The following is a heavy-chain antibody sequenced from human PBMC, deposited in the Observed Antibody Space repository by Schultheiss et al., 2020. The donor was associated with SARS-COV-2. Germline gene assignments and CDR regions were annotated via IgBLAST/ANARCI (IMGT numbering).Heavy chain of an antibody. Sequence: SQTLALTCTVSGGSVSSGSYYWSWIRQHPGKGLEWIGYIYYSGCTYYNPSLKSRVTISVDTSKNQFSLKLSSVTAADTAVYYCARREPYDSSGYLWGQGTLVTVSS. D-gene: IGHD3-22*01. CDR2: IYYSGCT. V-gene: IGHV4-31*03. J-gene: IGHJ5*02. CDR1: GGSVSSGSYY. CDR3: ARREPYDSSGYL.